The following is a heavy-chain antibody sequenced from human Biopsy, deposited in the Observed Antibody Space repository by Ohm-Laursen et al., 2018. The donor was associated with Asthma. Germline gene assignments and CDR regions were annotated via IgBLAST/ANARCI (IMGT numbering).Heavy chain of an antibody. D-gene: IGHD5-24*01. V-gene: IGHV4-34*01. CDR2: THHSGYT. Sequence: GTLSLTCAVYGGSFSSNYWSWIRQTPGKGLEWLGDTHHSGYTNYNPSLSSRLTLSVDTSKNQFSLRLTSVTAADTAVYFCSRNEIEDGIYFDNWGQGTLVTVSS. J-gene: IGHJ4*02. CDR1: GGSFSSNY. CDR3: SRNEIEDGIYFDN.